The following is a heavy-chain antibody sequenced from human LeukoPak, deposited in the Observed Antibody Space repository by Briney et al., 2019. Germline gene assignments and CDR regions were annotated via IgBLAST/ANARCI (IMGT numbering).Heavy chain of an antibody. V-gene: IGHV4-4*07. Sequence: ASETLSLTCTVSSDSISSFSWIWIRQPAGRGLEWVGRIYTSGGTDYNPSLKSRVTISVDTSKDQFSLKLSSVTAADTAVYYCARHRSLARFWSGYSDAFDIWGQGTMVTVSS. CDR1: SDSISSFS. CDR2: IYTSGGT. J-gene: IGHJ3*02. CDR3: ARHRSLARFWSGYSDAFDI. D-gene: IGHD3-3*01.